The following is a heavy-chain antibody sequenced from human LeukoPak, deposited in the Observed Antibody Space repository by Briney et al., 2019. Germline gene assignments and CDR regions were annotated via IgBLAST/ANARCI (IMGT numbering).Heavy chain of an antibody. D-gene: IGHD3-10*01. CDR2: ISGSGGST. J-gene: IGHJ4*02. V-gene: IGHV3-23*01. Sequence: GGSLRLSCAASGFTFSSYAMSWVRQAPGKGLEWVSAISGSGGSTYYADSVKGRFTISRHNSKNTLYLQVNSLRAEDTAVYYCARVRDYGSVLDYWGQGTLVTVSS. CDR1: GFTFSSYA. CDR3: ARVRDYGSVLDY.